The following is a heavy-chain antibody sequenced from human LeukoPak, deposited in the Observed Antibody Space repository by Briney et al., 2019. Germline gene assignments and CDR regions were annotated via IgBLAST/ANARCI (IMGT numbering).Heavy chain of an antibody. Sequence: GGSLRLSCAASGFTFSSYSMNWVRQAPGKGLEWVSSISSSSSCIYYADSVKGRFTISRDNAKNSLYLQMNSLRAEDTAVYYCARDSGHGGNSDLDYWGQGTLVTVSS. V-gene: IGHV3-21*01. D-gene: IGHD4-23*01. CDR2: ISSSSSCI. CDR3: ARDSGHGGNSDLDY. J-gene: IGHJ4*02. CDR1: GFTFSSYS.